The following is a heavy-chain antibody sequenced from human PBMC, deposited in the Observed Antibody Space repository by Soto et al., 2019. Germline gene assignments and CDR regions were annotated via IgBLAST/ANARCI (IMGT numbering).Heavy chain of an antibody. Sequence: GGSLRLSCAASGFTVSSYYMSWVRQAPGKGPEWVSVIYSAGTTYYADSVKGRFIISRDKSKNTLYLQMNNLRAEDTAVYYCARGATRDNMMESPWGQGTLVTVSS. J-gene: IGHJ5*02. V-gene: IGHV3-53*01. CDR2: IYSAGTT. CDR1: GFTVSSYY. CDR3: ARGATRDNMMESP. D-gene: IGHD3-16*01.